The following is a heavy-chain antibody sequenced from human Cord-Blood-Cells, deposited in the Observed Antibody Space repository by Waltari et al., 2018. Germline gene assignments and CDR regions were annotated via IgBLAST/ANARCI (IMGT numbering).Heavy chain of an antibody. J-gene: IGHJ4*02. D-gene: IGHD6-13*01. CDR2: IRSKAYGGTT. CDR1: GFTFGDYA. V-gene: IGHV3-49*04. Sequence: EVQLVESGGGLVQPGRSLRLSCTASGFTFGDYAMSWVRQAQGKGLEWVGFIRSKAYGGTTEYAASVKGRFTISRDDSKSIAYLQMNSLKTEDTAVYYCTRDIAAAVSYFDYWGQGTLVTVSS. CDR3: TRDIAAAVSYFDY.